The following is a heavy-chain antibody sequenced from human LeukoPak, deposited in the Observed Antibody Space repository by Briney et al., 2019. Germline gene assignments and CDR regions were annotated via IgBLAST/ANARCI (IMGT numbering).Heavy chain of an antibody. CDR3: ATYRQVMLPFEA. Sequence: GGSLRLSCAASGFTFSSDAMLWVRQPRGKGLEWVSSIFPSGGEIHYADSVRGRFTISRDNSKSTLSLQMNSLRAEDTAIYYCATYRQVMLPFEAWGQGTLVTVSS. J-gene: IGHJ5*02. CDR2: IFPSGGEI. V-gene: IGHV3-23*01. D-gene: IGHD5-18*01. CDR1: GFTFSSDA.